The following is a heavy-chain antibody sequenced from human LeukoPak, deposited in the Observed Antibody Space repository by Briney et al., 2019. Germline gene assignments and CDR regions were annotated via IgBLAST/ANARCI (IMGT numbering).Heavy chain of an antibody. D-gene: IGHD2-21*02. CDR2: IIPIFGIA. CDR1: GGTFSSYA. Sequence: ASVKVSCKASGGTFSSYAISWVRQAPGQGLEWMGRIIPIFGIANYAQKFQGRVTITADKSTSTAYMELSSLRSEDTAVYYCARVGPYCGGDYYYYYFDYWGQGTLVTVSS. J-gene: IGHJ4*02. V-gene: IGHV1-69*04. CDR3: ARVGPYCGGDYYYYYFDY.